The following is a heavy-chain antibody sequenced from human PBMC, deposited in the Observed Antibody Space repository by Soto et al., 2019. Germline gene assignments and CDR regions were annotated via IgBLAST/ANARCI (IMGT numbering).Heavy chain of an antibody. CDR3: ARSREPIMTNDPFEN. Sequence: EVQLVQSGAEIKKPGESLEISCKGSGYNFTTNWIGWVRQMPGKRLEWMGIIYPGDSDTRYSPFFRVQVTISADKSIATAYLQWSNLNASHTAMYYCARSREPIMTNDPFENWGQGTMVTVSS. CDR1: GYNFTTNW. V-gene: IGHV5-51*01. J-gene: IGHJ3*02. CDR2: IYPGDSDT. D-gene: IGHD3-16*01.